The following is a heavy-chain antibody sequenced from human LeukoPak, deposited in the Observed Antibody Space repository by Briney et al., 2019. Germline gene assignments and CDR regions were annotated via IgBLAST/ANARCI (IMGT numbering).Heavy chain of an antibody. CDR2: ISGNNDNP. Sequence: ASVKGSCKASGYTFSNFGISWVRQTPGQRLEWMGWISGNNDNPNYGQNFQGRFTVTSDSSTSTAYMELRNLRSDDTAVYYCARDGTSTGDYWGQGTLVTVSS. V-gene: IGHV1-18*01. CDR1: GYTFSNFG. CDR3: ARDGTSTGDY. J-gene: IGHJ4*02. D-gene: IGHD2-2*01.